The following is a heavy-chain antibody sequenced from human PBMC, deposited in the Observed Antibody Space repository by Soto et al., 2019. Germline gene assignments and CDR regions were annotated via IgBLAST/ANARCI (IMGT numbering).Heavy chain of an antibody. CDR1: GFSLSGYG. CDR3: ARDVDTTSHFNRFDP. D-gene: IGHD5-18*01. Sequence: QVQLVESGGGVIQPGRSLRLSCEVSGFSLSGYGIHWVRQAPGKGLEWVAVIWYDGIRKNYGDSVRGRFTVSRDSSKNMVYLKMDSLKVEDTALYYCARDVDTTSHFNRFDPWGQGVMVSVSS. CDR2: IWYDGIRK. J-gene: IGHJ5*02. V-gene: IGHV3-33*01.